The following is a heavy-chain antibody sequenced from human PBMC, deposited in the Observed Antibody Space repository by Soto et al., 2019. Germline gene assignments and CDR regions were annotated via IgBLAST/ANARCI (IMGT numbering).Heavy chain of an antibody. V-gene: IGHV4-30-2*01. D-gene: IGHD3-10*01. Sequence: QLQLQESGSGLVKPSQTVSLTCAVSGGAISSGGYSWSWIRQPPGKGLEWIGYIDHSGSTYYNPSLKSRVTLSVATSKNQLSLKLSSVTAADTAVFYCARDSSGSGPNFDYWGQGALVTVSS. CDR1: GGAISSGGYS. J-gene: IGHJ4*02. CDR2: IDHSGST. CDR3: ARDSSGSGPNFDY.